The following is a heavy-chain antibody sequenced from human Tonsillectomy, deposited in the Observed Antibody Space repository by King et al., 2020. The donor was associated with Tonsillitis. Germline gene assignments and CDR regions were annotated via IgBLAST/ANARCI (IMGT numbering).Heavy chain of an antibody. V-gene: IGHV3-21*01. J-gene: IGHJ4*02. D-gene: IGHD1-26*01. CDR1: GFTFTSYS. CDR2: ISKTTTYI. CDR3: ARDGGDWELPYYFDY. Sequence: VQLVESGGGLVKPGESLRISCTPSGFTFTSYSMTWVRQAPGKGLEWVSSISKTTTYIYYADSVRGRFTISRDNAKNSFYLQMDSLRVEDTAVYYCARDGGDWELPYYFDYWGQGTLVTVSS.